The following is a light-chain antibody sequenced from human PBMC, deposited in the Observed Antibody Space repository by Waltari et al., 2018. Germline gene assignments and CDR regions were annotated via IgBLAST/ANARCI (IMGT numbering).Light chain of an antibody. V-gene: IGLV2-14*03. CDR2: DVS. Sequence: QSALTQPASVSGSPGQSITISCTGTSSDVGPSNYVSWYQQYPGKAPKLLIYDVSYLPSGVFSRSSGSKSGNTASLTISGLQAEDEADYYCNSYTTISTWVFGGGTKLTVL. CDR3: NSYTTISTWV. J-gene: IGLJ3*02. CDR1: SSDVGPSNY.